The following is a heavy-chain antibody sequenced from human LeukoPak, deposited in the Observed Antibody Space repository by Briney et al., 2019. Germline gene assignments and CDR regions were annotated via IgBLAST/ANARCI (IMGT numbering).Heavy chain of an antibody. D-gene: IGHD3-22*01. J-gene: IGHJ6*02. Sequence: SETLSLTCTVSGGSISSLYWNWIRQPPGKGLEWIGFMYHSGSTNYNPSLKSRVTISVDTSKNQFSLKLSSVTAADTAVYYCARDRVSGYYDSSGSYYYYYYGMDVWGQGTTVTVSS. CDR1: GGSISSLY. CDR3: ARDRVSGYYDSSGSYYYYYYGMDV. V-gene: IGHV4-59*11. CDR2: MYHSGST.